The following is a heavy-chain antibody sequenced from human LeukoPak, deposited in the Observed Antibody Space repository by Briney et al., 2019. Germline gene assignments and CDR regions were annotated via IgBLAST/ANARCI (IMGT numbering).Heavy chain of an antibody. V-gene: IGHV4-59*01. CDR1: GESISGFY. J-gene: IGHJ4*02. CDR2: IYYSGST. CDR3: ARDLGGSK. Sequence: SETLSLTCTVSGESISGFYWNWIRQPPGKGLEWLGYIYYSGSTNYNPSLKSRATISIDTSKNQFSLKLSSVTAADTAVYYCARDLGGSKWGQGTLVTVSS.